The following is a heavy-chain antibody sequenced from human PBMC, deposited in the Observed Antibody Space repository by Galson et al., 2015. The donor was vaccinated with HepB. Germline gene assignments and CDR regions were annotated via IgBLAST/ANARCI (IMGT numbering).Heavy chain of an antibody. CDR2: ISSSSSYI. CDR1: GFTFSSYS. CDR3: AVNPGGYSYG. D-gene: IGHD5-18*01. Sequence: SLRLSCATSGFTFSSYSMNWVRQAPGKGLEWVSSISSSSSYIYYADSVKGRFTISRDNAKNSLYLQMNSLRAEDTAVYYCAVNPGGYSYGWGQGTLVTVSS. V-gene: IGHV3-21*01. J-gene: IGHJ4*02.